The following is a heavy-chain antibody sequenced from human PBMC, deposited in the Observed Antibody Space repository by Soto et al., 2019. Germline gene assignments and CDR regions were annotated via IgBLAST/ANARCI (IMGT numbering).Heavy chain of an antibody. V-gene: IGHV4-34*01. CDR2: INHSGST. CDR1: GGSFSGYY. Sequence: PSETLSLTCAVYGGSFSGYYWSWIRQPPGKGLEWIGEINHSGSTNYNPSLKSRVTISVDTSKNQFSLKLSSVTAADTAVYYCASLRGEYQLLELRFDPWGQGTLVTVSS. D-gene: IGHD2-2*01. J-gene: IGHJ5*02. CDR3: ASLRGEYQLLELRFDP.